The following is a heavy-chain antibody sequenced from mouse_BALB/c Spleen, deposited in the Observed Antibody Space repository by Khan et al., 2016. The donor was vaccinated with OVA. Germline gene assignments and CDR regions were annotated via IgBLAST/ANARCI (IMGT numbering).Heavy chain of an antibody. V-gene: IGHV5-6*01. D-gene: IGHD4-1*01. J-gene: IGHJ3*01. CDR1: GFTFSSYS. CDR2: ISSGGDYT. CDR3: ADHLTVSFAY. Sequence: EVKLMESGGDLVKPGGSLKLSCAASGFTFSSYSMSWVRQTPDKRLEWVASISSGGDYTYYPDSVKGRFTISRDHAKHTLYLQMTDLKSEDTAMYYCADHLTVSFAYWGQGTLVTVSA.